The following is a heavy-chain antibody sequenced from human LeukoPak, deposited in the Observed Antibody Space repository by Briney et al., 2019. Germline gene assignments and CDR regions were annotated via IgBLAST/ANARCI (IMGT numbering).Heavy chain of an antibody. CDR1: GFTFSKYA. D-gene: IGHD6-13*01. J-gene: IGHJ4*02. Sequence: GRSLRLSCAASGFTFSKYAMHWVRQAPGKGLEWVTVISYDGSNIYYADSVKGRFTISRDNSKNTLYLQMNILRAEDTAVYYCARGTHKMYSSSPSWGQGTLVTVSS. CDR3: ARGTHKMYSSSPS. CDR2: ISYDGSNI. V-gene: IGHV3-30-3*01.